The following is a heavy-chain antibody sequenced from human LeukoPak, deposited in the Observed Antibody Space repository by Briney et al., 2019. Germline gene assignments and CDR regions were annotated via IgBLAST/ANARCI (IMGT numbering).Heavy chain of an antibody. Sequence: SETLSLTCTVSGGSISSNYWSWIRQPPGKGLEWIGYIYHSGSTNYNPSLERRVIISVDTSKNQFSLKLNSVTAADTAVYYCARVPELDDAFDIWGQGTMVTVSS. D-gene: IGHD1-14*01. CDR1: GGSISSNY. J-gene: IGHJ3*02. CDR2: IYHSGST. V-gene: IGHV4-59*01. CDR3: ARVPELDDAFDI.